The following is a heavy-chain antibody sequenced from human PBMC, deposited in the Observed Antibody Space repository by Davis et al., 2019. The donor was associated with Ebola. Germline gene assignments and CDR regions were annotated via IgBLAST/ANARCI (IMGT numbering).Heavy chain of an antibody. V-gene: IGHV4-4*02. J-gene: IGHJ4*02. Sequence: MPSETLSLTCAVSGGSISSSNWWSWVRQPPGKGLEWIGYIYYSGSTNYNPSLKSRVTISVDTSKNQFSLKLSSVTAADTAVYYCARWSGPEDYWGQGTLVTVSS. CDR2: IYYSGST. CDR3: ARWSGPEDY. CDR1: GGSISSSNW.